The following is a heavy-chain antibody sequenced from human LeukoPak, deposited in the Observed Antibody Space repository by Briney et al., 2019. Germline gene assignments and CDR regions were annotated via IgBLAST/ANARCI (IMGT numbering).Heavy chain of an antibody. Sequence: PGGSLRLSCAASGFTLSSDAMNLVRRAPGKGLESVSSVSGDGRNIQYADSVKGRFTVPRDNSENTLYLQMRSLRADDTAVYYCAKDGGLWVSAHWGDSWGRGTLVTVSS. J-gene: IGHJ4*02. CDR3: AKDGGLWVSAHWGDS. CDR2: VSGDGRNI. D-gene: IGHD7-27*01. CDR1: GFTLSSDA. V-gene: IGHV3-23*01.